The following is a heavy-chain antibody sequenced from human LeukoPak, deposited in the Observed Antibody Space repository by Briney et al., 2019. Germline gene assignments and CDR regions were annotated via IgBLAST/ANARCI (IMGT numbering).Heavy chain of an antibody. V-gene: IGHV6-1*01. CDR2: TYYNSRWSN. J-gene: IGHJ4*02. CDR3: AIGYMKSGFDY. Sequence: SHTLSLTCALSGDSLSRDITAWNWIRQSPSRGLEGLGRTYYNSRWSNDYAVSVESRITINPDTTRNQFSLQLKSVTHEDTAVYYCAIGYMKSGFDYWGQGTLVTVSS. D-gene: IGHD1-1*01. CDR1: GDSLSRDITA.